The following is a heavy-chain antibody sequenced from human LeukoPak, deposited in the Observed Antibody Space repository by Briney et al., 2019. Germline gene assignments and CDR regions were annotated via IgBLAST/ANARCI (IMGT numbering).Heavy chain of an antibody. CDR3: ARGRIYSSSSFYRFDY. CDR2: IYYSGST. V-gene: IGHV4-39*01. D-gene: IGHD6-6*01. J-gene: IGHJ4*02. CDR1: GGSISSSSYY. Sequence: KPSETLSLTCTVSGGSISSSSYYWGWIRQPPGKGLEWIGSIYYSGSTYYNPSLKSRVTISVDTSKNQFSLKLSSVTAADTAVYYCARGRIYSSSSFYRFDYWGQGTLVTVSS.